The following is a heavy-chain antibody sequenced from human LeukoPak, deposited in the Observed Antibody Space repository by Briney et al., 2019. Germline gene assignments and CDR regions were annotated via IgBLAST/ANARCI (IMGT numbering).Heavy chain of an antibody. CDR2: IKSDGTEE. J-gene: IGHJ4*02. Sequence: GGSLRLSCTASGFAFSSYWMNWVRQVPGKELEWVAIIKSDGTEEHYLDSVKGRFTISRDNANNLLFLQMNNLRAEDTAVYYCAGGGGYLIDYWGQGTLVTVSS. CDR1: GFAFSSYW. CDR3: AGGGGYLIDY. D-gene: IGHD3-22*01. V-gene: IGHV3-7*01.